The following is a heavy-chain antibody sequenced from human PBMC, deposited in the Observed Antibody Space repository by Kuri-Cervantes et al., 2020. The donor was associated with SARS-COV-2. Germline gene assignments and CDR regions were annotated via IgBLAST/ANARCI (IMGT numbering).Heavy chain of an antibody. J-gene: IGHJ6*02. CDR1: GGTFSSYA. V-gene: IGHV1-69*06. D-gene: IGHD3-3*01. CDR3: ATPEPTNYDFWSGPLSGYYYGMDV. CDR2: IIPIFGTA. Sequence: SVKVSCKASGGTFSSYAISWVRQAPGQGLEWMGGIIPIFGTANYAQKFQGRVTMTEDTSTDTAYMELSSLRSEDTAVYYCATPEPTNYDFWSGPLSGYYYGMDVWGQGTTVTVSS.